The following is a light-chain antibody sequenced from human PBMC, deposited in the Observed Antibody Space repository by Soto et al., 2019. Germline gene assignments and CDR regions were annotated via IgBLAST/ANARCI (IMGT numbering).Light chain of an antibody. CDR2: AAS. J-gene: IGKJ4*01. V-gene: IGKV1-39*01. CDR1: QSISTY. CDR3: QQSYSSPLLT. Sequence: DIQMTQSPSSLSASVGDRVTITCRAGQSISTYLNWYQQKPGKAPKLLIYAASSLQSGVPSRFSCSGSGTDFTLTISSLQPEDFATYYCQQSYSSPLLTFGGGTPVEIK.